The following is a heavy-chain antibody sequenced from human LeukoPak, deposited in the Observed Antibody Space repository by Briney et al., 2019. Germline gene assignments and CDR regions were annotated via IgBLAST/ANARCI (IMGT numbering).Heavy chain of an antibody. V-gene: IGHV3-53*01. CDR3: ARESVRSGSLKWFDP. Sequence: PGGSLRLSCAASGFTVSSNYMSWVRQAPGKGLEWVSAIDGGGHTTYYADSVRGRFIISRDNSKKTLYLQMNSLRAEDTATYFCARESVRSGSLKWFDPWGQGTLVTVSS. CDR2: IDGGGHTT. D-gene: IGHD3-3*01. CDR1: GFTVSSNY. J-gene: IGHJ5*02.